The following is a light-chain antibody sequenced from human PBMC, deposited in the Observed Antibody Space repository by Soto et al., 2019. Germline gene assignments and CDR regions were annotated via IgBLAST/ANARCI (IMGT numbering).Light chain of an antibody. J-gene: IGKJ1*01. CDR2: GAS. V-gene: IGKV3-20*01. Sequence: EIVLTQSPGTMSLSPGERVTLSCRASQSVRSSYLAWFQQRPGQAPRLLIFGASSRATGIPDRFSGSGSGTDFSLTISRLGPEDFAVYYCHQYGASPLTFGQGTKVEIK. CDR1: QSVRSSY. CDR3: HQYGASPLT.